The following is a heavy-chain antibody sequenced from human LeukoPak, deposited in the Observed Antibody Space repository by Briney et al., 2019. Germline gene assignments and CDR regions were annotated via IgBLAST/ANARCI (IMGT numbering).Heavy chain of an antibody. D-gene: IGHD3-16*01. CDR2: ISPWSETI. Sequence: GGSLRLSCATSGFSFSIRGMNWVRYRPGKGLEWVSYISPWSETIYYAESVKGRFTVSRDDAEKSLYLQMNTLRVEDTAVYYCARIDGPTVYTYYMDLWGKGTTVTVAS. CDR3: ARIDGPTVYTYYMDL. V-gene: IGHV3-48*04. CDR1: GFSFSIRG. J-gene: IGHJ6*03.